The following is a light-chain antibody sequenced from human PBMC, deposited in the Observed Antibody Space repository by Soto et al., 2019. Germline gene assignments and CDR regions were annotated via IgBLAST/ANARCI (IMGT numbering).Light chain of an antibody. CDR1: QSISSW. J-gene: IGKJ5*01. CDR2: AAS. V-gene: IGKV1-5*01. Sequence: DLQLTQSPSTLSASVGDRVTITCLASQSISSWLAWYQQKPGKAPKLLIYAASTLQSGVPLRFSGSGSGTSFTLTISSLQPEDFATYYCQQLLSYPITFGQGTRLEVK. CDR3: QQLLSYPIT.